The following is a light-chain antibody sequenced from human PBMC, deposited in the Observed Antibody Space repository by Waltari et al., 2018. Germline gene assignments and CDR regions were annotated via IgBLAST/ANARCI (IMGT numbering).Light chain of an antibody. CDR3: QQYDNLPLT. J-gene: IGKJ4*01. V-gene: IGKV1-33*01. CDR1: QDIDNY. CDR2: DAS. Sequence: DIQMTQSPSSVSASVGARVTITCQARQDIDNYLNWYQQKPGKAPTLLISDASKLETGVPSRFSASGSGTDFTFTISSLQPEDIATYYCQQYDNLPLTFGGGTRVEI.